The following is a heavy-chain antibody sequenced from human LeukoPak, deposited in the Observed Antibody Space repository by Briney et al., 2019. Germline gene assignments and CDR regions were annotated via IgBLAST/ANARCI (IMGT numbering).Heavy chain of an antibody. CDR3: ASYVDTAAAADY. CDR1: GGSISSSSYY. V-gene: IGHV4-39*01. CDR2: IYYSGST. D-gene: IGHD5-18*01. Sequence: SETLSLTCTVSGGSISSSSYYWGWIRQPPGKGLEWIGCIYYSGSTYYNPSLKSRVTISVDTSKNQFSLKLSSVTAADTAVYYCASYVDTAAAADYWGQGTLVTVSS. J-gene: IGHJ4*02.